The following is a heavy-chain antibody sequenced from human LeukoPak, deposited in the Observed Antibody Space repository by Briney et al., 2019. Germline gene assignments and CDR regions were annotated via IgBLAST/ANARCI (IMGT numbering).Heavy chain of an antibody. CDR2: ISGSGVTT. V-gene: IGHV3-23*01. D-gene: IGHD1-26*01. CDR1: GFTFSSYA. J-gene: IGHJ1*01. CDR3: AKKVVVGATSPYSDFQD. Sequence: GGSLRLSCVAFGFTFSSYAMAWVRQAPGKGLEWVSAISGSGVTTHNAGSVKGRFSISRDNSKNTLYLQMNSLRAEDTALYYCAKKVVVGATSPYSDFQDWGQGTLVTVSS.